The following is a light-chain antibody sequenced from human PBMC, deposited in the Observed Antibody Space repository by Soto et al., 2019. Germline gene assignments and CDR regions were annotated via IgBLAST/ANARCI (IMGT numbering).Light chain of an antibody. CDR1: QSVSSY. Sequence: EIVLTHSPATLSLCSGERATLSGIASQSVSSYLAWYQQKPGQAPRLLIYDASNRATGIPARFSGSGSGTDFTLTISSLEPEDFAVYYCQQRSNWPPITFGQGTRLEIK. J-gene: IGKJ5*01. CDR2: DAS. V-gene: IGKV3-11*01. CDR3: QQRSNWPPIT.